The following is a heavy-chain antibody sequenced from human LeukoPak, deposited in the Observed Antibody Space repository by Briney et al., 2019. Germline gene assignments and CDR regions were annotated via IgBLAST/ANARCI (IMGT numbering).Heavy chain of an antibody. Sequence: ASVKVSCKASGYTFTGYYMHWVRQAPGQGLEWMGWINPNSGGTNYAQKFQGRVTMTRDTSISTAYMELSRPRSDDTAVYYCVRAGDGYNPNFDYWGQGTLVTVSS. D-gene: IGHD5-24*01. J-gene: IGHJ4*02. CDR3: VRAGDGYNPNFDY. CDR2: INPNSGGT. V-gene: IGHV1-2*02. CDR1: GYTFTGYY.